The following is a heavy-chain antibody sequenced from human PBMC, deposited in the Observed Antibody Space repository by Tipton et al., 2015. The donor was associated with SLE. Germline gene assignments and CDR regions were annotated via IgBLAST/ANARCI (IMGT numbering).Heavy chain of an antibody. D-gene: IGHD6-13*01. CDR2: FTRSGGT. CDR1: SGSFSDYW. Sequence: TLSLTCAAYSGSFSDYWWSWIRPPPGKGLEWIGEFTRSGGTNYNPSLRGRVSISADGSKNQFSLNLRSMTAADAAIYYCAGAVPTAAGLRDYWGQGTLVTVSS. J-gene: IGHJ4*02. V-gene: IGHV4-34*01. CDR3: AGAVPTAAGLRDY.